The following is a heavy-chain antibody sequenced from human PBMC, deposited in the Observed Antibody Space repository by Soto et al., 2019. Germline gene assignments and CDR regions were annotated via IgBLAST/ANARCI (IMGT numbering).Heavy chain of an antibody. CDR2: IYYSGST. Sequence: SETLSLSCSVSGGSVSSDIYYWTWIRQHPGKGPEWTGHIYYSGSTYYNPSLKSRVTISLDMSKNQFSLKLTSVSAADTAVYYCARGYDYDSGGYLFDYWGQGTLVTVSS. V-gene: IGHV4-31*03. D-gene: IGHD3-22*01. CDR3: ARGYDYDSGGYLFDY. CDR1: GGSVSSDIYY. J-gene: IGHJ4*02.